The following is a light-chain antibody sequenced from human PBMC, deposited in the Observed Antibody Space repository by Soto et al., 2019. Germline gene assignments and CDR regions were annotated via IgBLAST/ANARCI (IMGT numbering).Light chain of an antibody. CDR1: QSVGSN. Sequence: EIVMTQSPATLSVSPGERASLSCRASQSVGSNLAWYHQKPGQAPRLLMYEASTRATGIPARFSGSGSGTEFTLTISSLQSEDFAVYYCQQYNNWPPLTFGGGTTVDIK. V-gene: IGKV3D-15*01. CDR3: QQYNNWPPLT. CDR2: EAS. J-gene: IGKJ4*01.